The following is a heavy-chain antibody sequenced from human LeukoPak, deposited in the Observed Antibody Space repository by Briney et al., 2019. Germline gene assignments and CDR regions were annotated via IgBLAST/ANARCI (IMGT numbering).Heavy chain of an antibody. J-gene: IGHJ4*02. CDR1: GFTFGSYA. D-gene: IGHD6-19*01. V-gene: IGHV3-23*01. Sequence: GGSLRLSCAAAGFTFGSYAMYWVRQAPGEGLEWVSGIIGSGGSTFYADSVKGRFTISRDNAENTVYLQMNSLRADDTAVYYCAKTTAGYSSGRYPGWPADYWGQGTLVTVSS. CDR2: IIGSGGST. CDR3: AKTTAGYSSGRYPGWPADY.